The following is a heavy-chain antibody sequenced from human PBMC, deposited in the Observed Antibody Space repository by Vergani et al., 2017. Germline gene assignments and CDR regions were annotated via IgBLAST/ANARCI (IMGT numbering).Heavy chain of an antibody. J-gene: IGHJ5*02. Sequence: QLQLQESGPGLVKPSATLSLTCSVSGASIRSSNYYWGWIRQPPGKGLEWIASIYYSGSTYYNPSLKCRVTISVDTSKNQFSLKLSSVPAAETAVYFCARHSTVEWVVKLGWIDPWGQGILVTVSS. CDR1: GASIRSSNYY. CDR2: IYYSGST. CDR3: ARHSTVEWVVKLGWIDP. V-gene: IGHV4-39*01. D-gene: IGHD6-19*01.